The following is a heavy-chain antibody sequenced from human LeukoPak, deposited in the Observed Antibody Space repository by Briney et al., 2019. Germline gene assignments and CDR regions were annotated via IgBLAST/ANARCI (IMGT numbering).Heavy chain of an antibody. D-gene: IGHD3-10*01. CDR3: ARDLGESGAFDI. J-gene: IGHJ3*02. CDR2: IYHSGST. V-gene: IGHV4-38-2*02. CDR1: GYSISSGYY. Sequence: SETLSLTCTVSGYSISSGYYWGWIRQPPGKGLEWIGSIYHSGSTYYNPSLKSRVTISVDTSKNQFSLKLSSVTAADTAVYYCARDLGESGAFDIWGQGTMVTVSS.